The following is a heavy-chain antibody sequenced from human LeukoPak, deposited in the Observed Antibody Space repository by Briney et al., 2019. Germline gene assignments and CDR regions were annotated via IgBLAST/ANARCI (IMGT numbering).Heavy chain of an antibody. D-gene: IGHD3-3*01. CDR1: RFTFSSYW. J-gene: IGHJ5*02. V-gene: IGHV3-7*01. CDR3: ARGAETLWSGYRRTNWFDP. CDR2: IKQDGSEE. Sequence: GGSLRLSCAASRFTFSSYWMNWVRQAPGKGLEWVANIKQDGSEEYYVDAMKGRFTISRDNAKNSLYLQMNSLRVEDTAVYYCARGAETLWSGYRRTNWFDPWGQGTLVTVSS.